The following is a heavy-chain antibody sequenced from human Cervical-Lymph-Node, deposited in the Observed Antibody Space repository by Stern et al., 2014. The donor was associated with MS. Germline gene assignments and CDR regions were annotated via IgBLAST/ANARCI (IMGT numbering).Heavy chain of an antibody. CDR1: GFTFSSYG. CDR3: ARGHIPYAYNYLFDY. D-gene: IGHD5-24*01. V-gene: IGHV3-33*01. J-gene: IGHJ4*02. Sequence: MQLVESGGGVVQPGTSLRLSCAASGFTFSSYGMHWVRQAPGKGLAWVALAWYDGSTAYYTNSVKGRFPISRDNSKNTLSLQMNSLTAEDTAVYYCARGHIPYAYNYLFDYWGQGTLVTVSS. CDR2: AWYDGSTA.